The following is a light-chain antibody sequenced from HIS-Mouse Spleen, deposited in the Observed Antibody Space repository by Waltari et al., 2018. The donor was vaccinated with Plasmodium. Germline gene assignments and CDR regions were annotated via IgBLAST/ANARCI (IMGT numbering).Light chain of an antibody. CDR3: QPYGISPYT. V-gene: IGKV3-20*01. Sequence: EIVLTQSPGTLSLSPGERATLSCRASQSVSSSYLAWYQQKPGQAPRLLNYGASSRATGIPDRFSGSGSGTDFTLTISRLEPEDFAVYYCQPYGISPYTFGQGTKLEIK. J-gene: IGKJ2*01. CDR2: GAS. CDR1: QSVSSSY.